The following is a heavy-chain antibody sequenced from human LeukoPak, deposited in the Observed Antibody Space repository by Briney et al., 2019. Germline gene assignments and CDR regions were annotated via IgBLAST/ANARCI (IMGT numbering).Heavy chain of an antibody. D-gene: IGHD2-15*01. CDR1: GGSISSGGYY. CDR2: IYYSGST. J-gene: IGHJ6*03. CDR3: AQDVVVVAATVGYYYYYMDV. V-gene: IGHV4-31*03. Sequence: SETLSLTCTVSGGSISSGGYYWSWIRQHPGKGLEWIGYIYYSGSTYYNPSLKSRVTISVDTSKNQFSLKLSSVTAADTAVYYCAQDVVVVAATVGYYYYYMDVWGKGTTVTVSS.